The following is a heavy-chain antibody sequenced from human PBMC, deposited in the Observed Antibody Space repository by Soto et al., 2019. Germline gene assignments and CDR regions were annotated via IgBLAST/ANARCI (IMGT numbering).Heavy chain of an antibody. J-gene: IGHJ2*01. Sequence: RKGLEWIGSIYYSGSTYYNPSLKSRVTISVDTSKNQFSLKLSSVTAAETAVYYFSFQADGGIRDYLPVSAFLLNRSSDL. D-gene: IGHD5-12*01. CDR3: SFQADGGIRDYLPVSAFLLNRSSDL. CDR2: IYYSGST. V-gene: IGHV4-39*01.